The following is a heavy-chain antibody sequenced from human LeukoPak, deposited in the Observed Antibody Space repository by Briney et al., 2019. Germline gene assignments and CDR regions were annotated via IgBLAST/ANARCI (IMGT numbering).Heavy chain of an antibody. CDR3: ARRLGIAVFDY. CDR1: GGSISSSYYY. J-gene: IGHJ4*02. Sequence: SETLSLTCTVSGGSISSSYYYWGWIRQPPGKGLELIGSIYYSGSTYYNPSLRSRVTMSVDTSKNQFSLKMSSVSAADTAVYHCARRLGIAVFDYWGQGTLVTVSS. V-gene: IGHV4-39*01. D-gene: IGHD6-19*01. CDR2: IYYSGST.